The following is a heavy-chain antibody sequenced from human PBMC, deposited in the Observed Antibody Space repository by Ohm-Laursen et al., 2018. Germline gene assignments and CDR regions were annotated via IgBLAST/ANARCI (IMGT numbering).Heavy chain of an antibody. V-gene: IGHV1-46*01. Sequence: ASVKVSCKASGYTFTSYYMHWVRQAPGQGLEWMGIINPSGGSTSYAQKFQGRVTMTRDTSTSTVYMELSSLRSEDTAVYYCARDRAVVVPAANLHYYYYGMDVWGQGTTVTVSS. J-gene: IGHJ6*02. CDR3: ARDRAVVVPAANLHYYYYGMDV. CDR1: GYTFTSYY. D-gene: IGHD2-2*01. CDR2: INPSGGST.